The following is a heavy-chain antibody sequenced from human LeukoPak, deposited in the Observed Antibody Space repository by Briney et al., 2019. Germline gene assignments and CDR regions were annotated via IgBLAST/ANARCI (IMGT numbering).Heavy chain of an antibody. J-gene: IGHJ3*02. CDR3: AKDPSYYYGLDAFDI. CDR2: ISGSGGST. D-gene: IGHD3-10*01. CDR1: GFTFSSYA. V-gene: IGHV3-23*01. Sequence: PGGSLRLSCAASGFTFSSYAMSWVRQAPGKGLEWVSAISGSGGSTYYADSVKGRFTISRDNSKNTLYLQMNSLRAEDTAVYYCAKDPSYYYGLDAFDIWGQGTMVTVPS.